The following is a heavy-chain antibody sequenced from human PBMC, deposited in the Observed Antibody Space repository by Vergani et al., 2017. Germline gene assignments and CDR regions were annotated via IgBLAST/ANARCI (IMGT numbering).Heavy chain of an antibody. V-gene: IGHV3-21*01. Sequence: EVQLVESGGGLVKPGGSLRLSCAASGFTFSSYSMNWVRQAPGKGLEWVSSISSSSSYIYYADSVKGRFTISRDNAKNSLYLQMNSLRAEDTAVYYCARDGKTYYDFWSGPPRFVYMDVWGKGTTVTVSS. CDR2: ISSSSSYI. J-gene: IGHJ6*03. D-gene: IGHD3-3*01. CDR3: ARDGKTYYDFWSGPPRFVYMDV. CDR1: GFTFSSYS.